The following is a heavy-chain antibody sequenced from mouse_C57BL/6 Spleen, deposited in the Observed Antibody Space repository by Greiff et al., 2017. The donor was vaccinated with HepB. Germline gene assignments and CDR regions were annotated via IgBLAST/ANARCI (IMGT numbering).Heavy chain of an antibody. J-gene: IGHJ2*01. V-gene: IGHV1-82*01. D-gene: IGHD1-1*01. CDR3: ARSRVLLQNYFDY. CDR2: IYPGDGDT. CDR1: GYAFSSSW. Sequence: QVQLQQSGPELVKPGASVKISCKASGYAFSSSWMNWVKQRPGKGLEWIGRIYPGDGDTNYNGKFKGKATLTADKSSSTAYMQLSSLTYEDSAVYFCARSRVLLQNYFDYWGQGTTLTVSS.